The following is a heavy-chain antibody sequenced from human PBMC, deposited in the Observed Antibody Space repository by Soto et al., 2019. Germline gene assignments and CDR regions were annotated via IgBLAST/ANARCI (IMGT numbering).Heavy chain of an antibody. V-gene: IGHV1-69*13. CDR1: GGTFSSYA. Sequence: SVKVSCKASGGTFSSYAISWVRQAPGQGLEWMGGIIPIFGTANYAQKFQGRVTITADESTSTAYMELSSLRSEDTAVYYCAGASGADFGVVMSVLMGYYYYYYGMDVWGQGTTVTVSS. CDR3: AGASGADFGVVMSVLMGYYYYYYGMDV. J-gene: IGHJ6*02. CDR2: IIPIFGTA. D-gene: IGHD3-3*01.